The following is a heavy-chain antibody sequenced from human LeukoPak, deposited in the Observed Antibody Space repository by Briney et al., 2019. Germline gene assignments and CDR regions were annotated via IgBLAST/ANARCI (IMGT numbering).Heavy chain of an antibody. D-gene: IGHD4-17*01. CDR1: GFTFSSYG. CDR2: ISYDGSNK. V-gene: IGHV3-30*03. CDR3: ARGDEVGDLDAFDI. J-gene: IGHJ3*02. Sequence: PGGSLRLSCAASGFTFSSYGMHWVRQAPGKGLEWGAVISYDGSNKYYADSVKGRFTISRDNSKNTLYLQMNSLRAEDTAVYYCARGDEVGDLDAFDIWGQGTMVTVSS.